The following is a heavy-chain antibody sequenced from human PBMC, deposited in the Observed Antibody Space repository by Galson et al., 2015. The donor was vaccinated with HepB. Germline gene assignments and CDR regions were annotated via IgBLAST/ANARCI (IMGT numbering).Heavy chain of an antibody. CDR1: GFTFSPYA. J-gene: IGHJ4*02. Sequence: SLRLSCAASGFTFSPYAMHWVRQAPGKGLQWVAVTAYDGSKQRYADSVKGRFTISRDNSKSTLYLQMSRLRFDDTAVYFCARDRAGWGPDERKVDWLLINWGQGIPVTVSS. D-gene: IGHD3-9*01. CDR3: ARDRAGWGPDERKVDWLLIN. CDR2: TAYDGSKQ. V-gene: IGHV3-30*04.